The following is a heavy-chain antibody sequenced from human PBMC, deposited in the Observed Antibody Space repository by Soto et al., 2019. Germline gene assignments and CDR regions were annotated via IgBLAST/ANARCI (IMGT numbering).Heavy chain of an antibody. J-gene: IGHJ4*02. V-gene: IGHV4-39*01. Sequence: SETLSLTCTVSDGSISSSSYYWGWIRQPPGKGLEWIGSIYYSGSTYYNPSLKSRVTISVDTSKNQFSLKLSSVTAADTAVYYCVKLQDIVVVPAAIDYWGQGTLVTVSS. D-gene: IGHD2-2*01. CDR3: VKLQDIVVVPAAIDY. CDR2: IYYSGST. CDR1: DGSISSSSYY.